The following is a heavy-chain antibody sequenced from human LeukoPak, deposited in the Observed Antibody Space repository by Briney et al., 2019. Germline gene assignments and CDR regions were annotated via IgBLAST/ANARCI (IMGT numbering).Heavy chain of an antibody. CDR3: ARVHSSLSKGASPFDI. CDR1: GFTFSSYS. J-gene: IGHJ3*02. V-gene: IGHV3-48*01. D-gene: IGHD6-13*01. CDR2: ISSSSSTI. Sequence: AGGSLRLSCAASGFTFSSYSMNWVRQAPGKGLEWVSYISSSSSTIYYADSVKGRFTISRDNAKNSLYLQMNSLRAEDTAVYYCARVHSSLSKGASPFDIWGQGTMVTVSS.